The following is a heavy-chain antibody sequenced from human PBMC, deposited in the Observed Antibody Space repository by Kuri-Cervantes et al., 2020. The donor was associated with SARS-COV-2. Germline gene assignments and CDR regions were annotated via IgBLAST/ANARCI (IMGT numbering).Heavy chain of an antibody. J-gene: IGHJ4*02. Sequence: ASVKVSCKVSGYTLTELSMHWVRQAPGKGLEWMGGFDPEDGGTIYAQKFQGRVTMTEDTSTDTAYMELSSLRSEDTAVYYCATTDRAMVPEFDYWGQGTLVTVSS. CDR2: FDPEDGGT. D-gene: IGHD5-18*01. CDR3: ATTDRAMVPEFDY. V-gene: IGHV1-24*01. CDR1: GYTLTELS.